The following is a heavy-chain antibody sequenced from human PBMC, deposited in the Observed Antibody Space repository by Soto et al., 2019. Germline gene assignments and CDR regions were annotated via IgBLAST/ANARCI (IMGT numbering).Heavy chain of an antibody. J-gene: IGHJ6*02. CDR2: IYPGDSDT. CDR1: GYSFTSYW. CDR3: ATLRGDYRLRYFDWLNFPPYYGMDV. D-gene: IGHD3-9*01. Sequence: PGESLKISCKGSGYSFTSYWIGWVRQMPGKGLEWMGIIYPGDSDTRYSPSFQGQVTISADKSISTAYLQWSSLKASDTAMYYCATLRGDYRLRYFDWLNFPPYYGMDVWGQGTTVTVSS. V-gene: IGHV5-51*01.